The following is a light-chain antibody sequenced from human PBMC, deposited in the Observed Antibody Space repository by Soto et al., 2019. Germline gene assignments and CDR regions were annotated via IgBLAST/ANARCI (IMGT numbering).Light chain of an antibody. CDR2: WAS. CDR3: QKYESTPPT. J-gene: IGKJ2*01. CDR1: QSVLYSSNNKNY. Sequence: DIVMTQSPDSLAVSLGERATINCKSSQSVLYSSNNKNYLAWYQQRPGQPPKLLIYWASTRESGVPDRFSGRGSGTDFTLTITSRQAEDVAVYYCQKYESTPPTFGQGTKLEIK. V-gene: IGKV4-1*01.